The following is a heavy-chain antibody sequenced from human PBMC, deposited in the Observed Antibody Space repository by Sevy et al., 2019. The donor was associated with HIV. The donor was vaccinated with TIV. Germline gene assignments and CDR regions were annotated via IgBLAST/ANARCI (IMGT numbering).Heavy chain of an antibody. Sequence: GGSLRLSCAASGFTFSKYSMSWVRQPPGKGLDWVSTLSFGCGEINYADPLTGRFTISRDNSKSSVYLQMNNLRPEDTAVYYCAREGCTKPHDYWGQGTLVTVSS. D-gene: IGHD2-8*01. CDR1: GFTFSKYS. V-gene: IGHV3-23*01. CDR2: LSFGCGEI. CDR3: AREGCTKPHDY. J-gene: IGHJ4*02.